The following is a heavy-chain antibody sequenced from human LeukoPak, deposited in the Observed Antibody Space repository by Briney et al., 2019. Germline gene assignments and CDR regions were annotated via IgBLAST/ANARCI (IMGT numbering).Heavy chain of an antibody. V-gene: IGHV3-30*02. CDR1: GFTFSSYG. J-gene: IGHJ4*02. D-gene: IGHD1-7*01. CDR2: IRYDGSNK. Sequence: GGSLRLSCAASGFTFSSYGMHWVRQAPGKGLDWVAFIRYDGSNKYYADSVKGRFTISRDNSRNTLYLQMNSLRAEDTAVYYCARAPEMELGYYFDYWGQGTLVTVSS. CDR3: ARAPEMELGYYFDY.